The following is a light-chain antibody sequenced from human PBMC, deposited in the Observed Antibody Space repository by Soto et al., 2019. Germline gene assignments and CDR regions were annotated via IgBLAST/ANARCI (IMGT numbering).Light chain of an antibody. Sequence: QSVLTQPASVSGSPGQSITISCTGSSSDIGGHNYVSWYQQYPGKAPKLIIYEVTTRPSGVSDRFSGSKSGNTASLTISGLQAEDEADYYCNSYTSTSTLVFGGVTKLTVL. CDR3: NSYTSTSTLV. CDR1: SSDIGGHNY. J-gene: IGLJ2*01. CDR2: EVT. V-gene: IGLV2-14*01.